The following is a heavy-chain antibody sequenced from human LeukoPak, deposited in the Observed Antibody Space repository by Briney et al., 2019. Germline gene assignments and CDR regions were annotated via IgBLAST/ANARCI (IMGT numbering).Heavy chain of an antibody. CDR3: TTLVEPELGIPTDY. V-gene: IGHV3-73*01. Sequence: GGSLRLSCAASGFTFSGSAMYWVRQASGKGLGWVGRIRSKANNYATAYAASMKGRFTISRDDSKNTAFLQINSLKTEDTAVYYCTTLVEPELGIPTDYWGQGTLVTVSS. D-gene: IGHD6-13*01. CDR1: GFTFSGSA. J-gene: IGHJ4*02. CDR2: IRSKANNYAT.